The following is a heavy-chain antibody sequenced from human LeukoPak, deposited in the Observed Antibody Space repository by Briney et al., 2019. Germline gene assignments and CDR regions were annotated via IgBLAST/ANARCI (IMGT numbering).Heavy chain of an antibody. J-gene: IGHJ4*02. CDR3: ARGDDILTGYFRGFDY. CDR2: ISAYDGNT. D-gene: IGHD3-9*01. CDR1: GYTFTSYG. V-gene: IGHV1-18*01. Sequence: GASVTVSCKASGYTFTSYGISWVRQAPGQGLEWMGWISAYDGNTKYAQKLQGRVTMTTDTSTRTAYMELRSLRFDDTAVYYCARGDDILTGYFRGFDYWGQGNLVTVSS.